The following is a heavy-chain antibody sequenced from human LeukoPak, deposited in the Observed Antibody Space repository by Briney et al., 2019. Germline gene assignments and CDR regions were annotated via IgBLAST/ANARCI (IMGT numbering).Heavy chain of an antibody. V-gene: IGHV3-23*01. D-gene: IGHD6-6*01. CDR2: ISGSGGST. J-gene: IGHJ6*03. CDR1: GFTFSSYA. Sequence: PGGSLRLSCAASGFTFSSYAMSWVRQAPGKGLEWVSAISGSGGSTYYADSVKGRFTISRDNSKNTLYLQMNSLRAEDTAVYHCTSSSSRGIYYYYYYMDVWGKGTTVTVSS. CDR3: TSSSSRGIYYYYYYMDV.